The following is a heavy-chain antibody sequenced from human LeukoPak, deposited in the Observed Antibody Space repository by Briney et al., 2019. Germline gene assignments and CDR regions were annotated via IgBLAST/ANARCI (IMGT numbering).Heavy chain of an antibody. CDR1: GFSFRKYS. Sequence: AGGFLRLSCVASGFSFRKYSMSWVRQAPGQGLEWVSSITGREGNTYAADSVKGRFTISRDSSEDTLDLQMDSLRAEDTAIYYCAKAIHYLDRRDAFDVWGRGTMVIVSS. V-gene: IGHV3-23*01. D-gene: IGHD2-2*03. J-gene: IGHJ3*01. CDR3: AKAIHYLDRRDAFDV. CDR2: ITGREGNT.